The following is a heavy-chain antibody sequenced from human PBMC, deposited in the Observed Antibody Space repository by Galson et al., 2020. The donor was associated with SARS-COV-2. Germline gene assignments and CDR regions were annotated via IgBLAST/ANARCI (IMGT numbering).Heavy chain of an antibody. Sequence: GGSLTPSCVASRFTLSSDGTHWVSQAQGKGLEWVATIRNHGSNKSYADSVKGRFXITRNNYKNTLYQQMNSLRAEDTAVYYCAGDEVYYDFWSGYYKGYYGMDVWGQGTTVTVSS. J-gene: IGHJ6*02. CDR1: RFTLSSDG. CDR2: IRNHGSNK. D-gene: IGHD3-3*01. V-gene: IGHV3-30*02. CDR3: AGDEVYYDFWSGYYKGYYGMDV.